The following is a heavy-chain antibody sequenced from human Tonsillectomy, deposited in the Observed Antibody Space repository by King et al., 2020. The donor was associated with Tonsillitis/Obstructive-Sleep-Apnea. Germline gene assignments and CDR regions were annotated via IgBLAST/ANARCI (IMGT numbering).Heavy chain of an antibody. J-gene: IGHJ4*02. CDR2: IYYSGTT. CDR1: GGSVSRNSYY. V-gene: IGHV4-61*01. CDR3: ARSLYYYGSGSYYTYYFDY. Sequence: QLQESGPGLVKPSETLSLTCIVSGGSVSRNSYYWNWIRQPPGKGLDGIGYIYYSGTTNDNPSLKSRVTISSDTSKNQFSLKLSSVTVADTAVYYCARSLYYYGSGSYYTYYFDYWGQGTLVTVSS. D-gene: IGHD3-10*01.